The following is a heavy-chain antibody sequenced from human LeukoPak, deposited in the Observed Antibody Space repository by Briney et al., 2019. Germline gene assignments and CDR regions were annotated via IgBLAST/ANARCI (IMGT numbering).Heavy chain of an antibody. V-gene: IGHV1-18*01. CDR3: ARDNGDYFDY. Sequence: ASVTVSCTASGGTFSSYAISWVRQAPGQGLEWMGWISAYNGNTNYAQKLQGGVTMTTDTSTSTAYMELRSLRSDDTAVYYCARDNGDYFDYWGQGTLVTVSS. CDR2: ISAYNGNT. D-gene: IGHD4-17*01. J-gene: IGHJ4*02. CDR1: GGTFSSYA.